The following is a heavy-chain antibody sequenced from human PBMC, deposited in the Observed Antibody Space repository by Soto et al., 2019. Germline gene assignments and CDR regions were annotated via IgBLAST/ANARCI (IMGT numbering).Heavy chain of an antibody. CDR3: ARVCGGDCYLFTF. Sequence: EVQLMESGGGLVQPGGSLRLSCAASGFTFSSYSMNWVRQAPGKGLEWLSYISSSSSTIIYADSVKGRFTISRDNAKNSLYLQMSSLRDEDTAVYHCARVCGGDCYLFTFCGKGTLVTVSS. J-gene: IGHJ4*02. V-gene: IGHV3-48*02. CDR2: ISSSSSTI. D-gene: IGHD2-21*02. CDR1: GFTFSSYS.